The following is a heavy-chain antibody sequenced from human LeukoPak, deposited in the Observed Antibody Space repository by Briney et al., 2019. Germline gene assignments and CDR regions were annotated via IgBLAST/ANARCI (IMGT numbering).Heavy chain of an antibody. CDR3: ARDLYSSGWYGIH. J-gene: IGHJ4*02. D-gene: IGHD6-19*01. CDR1: GFTFSSYA. V-gene: IGHV3-23*01. CDR2: ISGSGGST. Sequence: GGSLRLSCAASGFTFSSYAMSWVRQAPGKGLEWVSAISGSGGSTYYADSVKGRFTISRDTSKNTLYLQMNSLRADDTAVYYCARDLYSSGWYGIHWGQGTLVTVSS.